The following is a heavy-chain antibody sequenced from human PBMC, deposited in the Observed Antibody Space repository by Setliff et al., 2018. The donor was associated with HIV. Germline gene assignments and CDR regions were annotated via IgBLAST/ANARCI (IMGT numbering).Heavy chain of an antibody. D-gene: IGHD3-9*01. Sequence: HPGGSLRLSCAASGFTFSYYAMHWVRQAPGKGLEWVAVLSDSAKGRFTISRDNVKNSLYLEMNRVTTEDTALYYCVRDGSATGRYYFYMDVWGKGIAVTVSS. V-gene: IGHV3-30*01. CDR3: VRDGSATGRYYFYMDV. CDR2: LS. J-gene: IGHJ6*03. CDR1: GFTFSYYA.